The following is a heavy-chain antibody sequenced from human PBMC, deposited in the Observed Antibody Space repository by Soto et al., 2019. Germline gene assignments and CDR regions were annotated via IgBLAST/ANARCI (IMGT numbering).Heavy chain of an antibody. CDR3: ARHDYDILTGQFNWFDP. Sequence: PSETLSLTCTVSGGSISSYYWIWIRQPPGKGLEWIGYIYYSGSTNYNPSLKSRVTISVDTSKNQFSLKLSSVTAADTAVYYCARHDYDILTGQFNWFDPWGQGTLVTVSS. CDR1: GGSISSYY. V-gene: IGHV4-59*08. CDR2: IYYSGST. J-gene: IGHJ5*02. D-gene: IGHD3-9*01.